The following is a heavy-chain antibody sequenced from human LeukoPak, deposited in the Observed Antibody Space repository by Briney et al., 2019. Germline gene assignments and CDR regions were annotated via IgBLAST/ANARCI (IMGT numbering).Heavy chain of an antibody. V-gene: IGHV3-48*01. CDR1: GFTFSSYS. D-gene: IGHD2-15*01. Sequence: GSLRLSCAASGFTFSSYSMNWVRQAPGKGLEWVSYISSSSSTIYYADSVKGRFTISRDNAKNSLYLQMNSLRAEDTAVYYCARAGDCLGSGGSCYSDWFDPWGQGTLVTVSS. CDR3: ARAGDCLGSGGSCYSDWFDP. J-gene: IGHJ5*02. CDR2: ISSSSSTI.